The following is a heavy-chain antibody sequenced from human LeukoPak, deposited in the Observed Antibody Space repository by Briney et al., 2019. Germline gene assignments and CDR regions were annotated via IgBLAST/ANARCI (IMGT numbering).Heavy chain of an antibody. V-gene: IGHV3-9*01. CDR1: GFTFDDYA. D-gene: IGHD2-15*01. CDR3: ATTFPYCSEDNCAL. Sequence: PGGSLRLSCAASGFTFDDYAMHWVRQAPGKGLEWVSGISWNSGSIGYVDSVTGRFTISRDNAKNSLYLQMNNLRADDTAVYYCATTFPYCSEDNCALGGQGTLVTVSS. CDR2: ISWNSGSI. J-gene: IGHJ1*01.